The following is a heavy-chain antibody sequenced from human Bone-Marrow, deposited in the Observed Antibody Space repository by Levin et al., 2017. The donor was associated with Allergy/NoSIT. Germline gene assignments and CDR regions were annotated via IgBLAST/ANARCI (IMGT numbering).Heavy chain of an antibody. CDR1: GGSISSSSYY. J-gene: IGHJ3*02. Sequence: NSSETLSLTCTVSGGSISSSSYYWGWIRQPPGKGLEWIGSIYYSGSTYYNPSLKSRVTISVDTSKNQFSLKLSSVTAADTAVYYCARHVAITMVRGGAFDIWGQGTMVTVSS. D-gene: IGHD3-10*01. CDR2: IYYSGST. V-gene: IGHV4-39*01. CDR3: ARHVAITMVRGGAFDI.